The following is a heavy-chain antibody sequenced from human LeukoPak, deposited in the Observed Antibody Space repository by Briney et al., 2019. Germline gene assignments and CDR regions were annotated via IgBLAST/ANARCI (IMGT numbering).Heavy chain of an antibody. Sequence: GASVKVSCKASGYTFNKYAMNWVRQAPGQGLEWMGWINTITGDLTYAQGFTGRFVFSLDTSVSTAYLQISSLKAEDTAVYYCARDWPVVSDSEGYYFDYWGQGTLVTVSS. CDR3: ARDWPVVSDSEGYYFDY. D-gene: IGHD5-18*01. V-gene: IGHV7-4-1*02. CDR2: INTITGDL. J-gene: IGHJ4*02. CDR1: GYTFNKYA.